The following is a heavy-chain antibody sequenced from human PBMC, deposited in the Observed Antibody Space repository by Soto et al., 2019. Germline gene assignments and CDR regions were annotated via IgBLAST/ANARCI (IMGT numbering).Heavy chain of an antibody. V-gene: IGHV4-59*01. CDR3: ARDSIKPQFGMDV. CDR1: GGSISTYY. J-gene: IGHJ6*02. CDR2: IYNSGNT. Sequence: SETLSLTCTVSGGSISTYYWSWIRQPPGKGLEWIGYIYNSGNTNYNPSLKSRATISVDMSKNQFSLKLSSVTAADTAVYYCARDSIKPQFGMDVWGQGTTVTVAS.